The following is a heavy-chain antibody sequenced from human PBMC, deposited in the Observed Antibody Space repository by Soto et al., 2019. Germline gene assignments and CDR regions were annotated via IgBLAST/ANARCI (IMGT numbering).Heavy chain of an antibody. V-gene: IGHV4-59*01. Sequence: SETLSLTCTVSGASISSYYWSWIRQPPGKGLEWIGYMYYSGSGNYNPSLRSRVTISVDTSKNQFSLNLKSVTAADTAVYYCARGGYYFDSWGQGTLVTVSS. CDR3: ARGGYYFDS. J-gene: IGHJ4*02. CDR1: GASISSYY. CDR2: MYYSGSG.